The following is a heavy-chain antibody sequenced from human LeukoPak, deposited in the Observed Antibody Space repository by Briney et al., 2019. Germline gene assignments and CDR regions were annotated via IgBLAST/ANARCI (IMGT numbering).Heavy chain of an antibody. CDR2: INHSGST. J-gene: IGHJ4*02. CDR3: ARGFMVRGVISRDFDY. V-gene: IGHV4-34*01. D-gene: IGHD3-10*01. CDR1: GGSFSGYY. Sequence: PSETLSLTCAVYGGSFSGYYWSWIREPPGKGLEWMGEINHSGSTNYNPSLKSRVTISVDTSKNQFSLKLSSVTAADTAVYYCARGFMVRGVISRDFDYWGQGTLVTVSS.